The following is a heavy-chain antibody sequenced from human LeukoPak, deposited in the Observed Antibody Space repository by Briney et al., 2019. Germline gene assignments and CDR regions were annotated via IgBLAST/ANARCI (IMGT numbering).Heavy chain of an antibody. CDR3: ARESYYDFWSGYYGEGNFDY. V-gene: IGHV3-21*01. CDR1: GFTFSSYS. CDR2: ISSSSSYI. D-gene: IGHD3-3*01. J-gene: IGHJ4*02. Sequence: PGGSLRLSCAASGFTFSSYSMNWVRQAPGKGLEWVSSISSSSSYIYYADSVKGRFTISRDNAKNSLYLQMNSLRAEDTAVYYCARESYYDFWSGYYGEGNFDYWGQGTLVTVSS.